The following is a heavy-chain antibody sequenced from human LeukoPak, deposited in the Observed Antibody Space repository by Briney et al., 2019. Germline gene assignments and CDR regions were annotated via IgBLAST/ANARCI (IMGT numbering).Heavy chain of an antibody. J-gene: IGHJ3*02. CDR2: IYYSGST. V-gene: IGHV4-30-4*01. Sequence: SETLSLTCTVSGGSISSGDYYWSWIRRPPGKGLEWIGYIYYSGSTYYNPSLKSRVTISVDTSKNQFSLKLSSVTAADTAVYYCAREGGGFDAFDIWGQGTMVTVSS. CDR1: GGSISSGDYY. CDR3: AREGGGFDAFDI. D-gene: IGHD3-16*01.